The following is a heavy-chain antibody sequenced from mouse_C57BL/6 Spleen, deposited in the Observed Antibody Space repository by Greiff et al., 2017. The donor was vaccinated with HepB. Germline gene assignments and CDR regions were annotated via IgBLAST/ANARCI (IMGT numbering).Heavy chain of an antibody. CDR3: ARRNLGNSYYYAMDY. CDR1: GYTFTDYY. V-gene: IGHV1-76*01. D-gene: IGHD2-1*01. Sequence: QVQLQQSGAELVRPGASVKLSCKASGYTFTDYYINWVKQRPGQGLEWIARIYPGSGNTYYNEKFKGKATLTAEKSSSTAYMQLSSLTSEDSAVYFCARRNLGNSYYYAMDYWGQGTSVTVSS. CDR2: IYPGSGNT. J-gene: IGHJ4*01.